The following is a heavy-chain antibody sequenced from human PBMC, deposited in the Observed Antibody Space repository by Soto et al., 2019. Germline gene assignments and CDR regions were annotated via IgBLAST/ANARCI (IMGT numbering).Heavy chain of an antibody. J-gene: IGHJ4*02. CDR2: IWYDGSNK. D-gene: IGHD5-18*01. CDR1: GFTFSSYG. Sequence: GGSLRLSCAASGFTFSSYGMHWVRQAPGKGLEWVAVIWYDGSNKYYADSVKGRFTISRDNSKNTLYLQMNSLRAEDTAVYYCARDPVLRPDTAMEHYFDYWGQGTLVTVSS. V-gene: IGHV3-33*01. CDR3: ARDPVLRPDTAMEHYFDY.